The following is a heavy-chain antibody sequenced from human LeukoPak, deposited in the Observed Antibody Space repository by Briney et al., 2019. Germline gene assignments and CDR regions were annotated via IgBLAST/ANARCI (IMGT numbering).Heavy chain of an antibody. CDR2: IKSKTDGGTT. J-gene: IGHJ4*02. Sequence: PGGSLRLSCAASGFTFSNAWMSWVRQAPGKGLEWVGRIKSKTDGGTTDYAAPVKGRFTISRDDSKNTLYLQMNSLKTEDTAVYYCTTDYRLRRQQLVRSDYWGQGTLVTVSS. CDR1: GFTFSNAW. V-gene: IGHV3-15*01. D-gene: IGHD6-13*01. CDR3: TTDYRLRRQQLVRSDY.